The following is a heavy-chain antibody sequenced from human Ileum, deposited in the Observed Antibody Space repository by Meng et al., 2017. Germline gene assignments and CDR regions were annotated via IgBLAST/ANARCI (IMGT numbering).Heavy chain of an antibody. CDR1: GGTIDTYY. D-gene: IGHD3-22*01. CDR3: ARCGIGINTACSH. J-gene: IGHJ4*02. CDR2: IDYSGST. V-gene: IGHV4-59*08. Sequence: VQLQESGPGRVKSSETLSLTCTVSGGTIDTYYWNWIRQSPGKGLEWVGHIDYSGSTNYNPSLKSRVSISVDRSKNQLSLKLSAVTAADTAVYYCARCGIGINTACSHWGQGSLVTVSS.